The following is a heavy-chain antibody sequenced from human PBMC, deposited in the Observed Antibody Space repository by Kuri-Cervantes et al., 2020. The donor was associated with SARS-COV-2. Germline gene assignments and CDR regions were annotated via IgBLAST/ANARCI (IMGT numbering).Heavy chain of an antibody. CDR1: GFTVSSNY. CDR3: TTLIDY. J-gene: IGHJ4*02. CDR2: ISYDGSNK. Sequence: GGSLRLSCAASGFTVSSNYMSWVRQAPGKGLEWVAVISYDGSNKYYADSVKGRFTISRDNSKNTLYLQMNSLKTEDTAVYYCTTLIDYWGQGALVTVSS. V-gene: IGHV3-30-3*01.